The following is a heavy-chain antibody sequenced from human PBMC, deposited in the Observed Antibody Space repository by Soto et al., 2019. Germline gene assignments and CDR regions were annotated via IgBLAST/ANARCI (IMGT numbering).Heavy chain of an antibody. V-gene: IGHV4-34*01. CDR2: INHSGST. D-gene: IGHD6-13*01. Sequence: SETLSLTCAVYGGSFSGYYWSWVRQSPRKGLEWIGEINHSGSTNYNPSLKSRLTISVDTSKNQFSLKLSSVTAADTAVYYCVRVAAAGGGNWFDPWGQGTLVTVSS. CDR1: GGSFSGYY. J-gene: IGHJ5*02. CDR3: VRVAAAGGGNWFDP.